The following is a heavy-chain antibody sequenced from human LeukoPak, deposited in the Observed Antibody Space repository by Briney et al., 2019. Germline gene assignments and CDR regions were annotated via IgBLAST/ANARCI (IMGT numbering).Heavy chain of an antibody. V-gene: IGHV3-30*02. CDR3: AKDRDGGNFYFDY. D-gene: IGHD4-23*01. CDR1: GFTFRSFG. CDR2: IRSDGRAT. J-gene: IGHJ4*02. Sequence: GGSLRLSCAASGFTFRSFGMHWVRQAPGKGLEWVSFIRSDGRATDYADSVKGRLTISRDNSRNTLYVQMNSLRDEDTAIYYCAKDRDGGNFYFDYWGQGILVTVSS.